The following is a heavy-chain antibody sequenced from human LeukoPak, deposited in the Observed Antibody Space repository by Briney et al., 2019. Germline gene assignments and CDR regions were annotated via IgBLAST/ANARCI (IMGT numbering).Heavy chain of an antibody. D-gene: IGHD3-22*01. V-gene: IGHV4-59*08. CDR1: GGSISSYY. Sequence: PSETLSLTCTVSGGSISSYYWSWIRQPPGKGLEWIGYIYYSGSTNYNPSLKSRVTISVDTSKNQFSLKLSSVTAADTAVYYCARGGLYDSSADFDYWGQGTLVTVSS. CDR3: ARGGLYDSSADFDY. CDR2: IYYSGST. J-gene: IGHJ4*02.